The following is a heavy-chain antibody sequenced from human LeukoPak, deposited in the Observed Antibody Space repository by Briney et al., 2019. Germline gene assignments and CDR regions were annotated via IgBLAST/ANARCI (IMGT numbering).Heavy chain of an antibody. CDR2: ITSSSSNI. CDR1: GFTFSSYS. V-gene: IGHV3-21*01. CDR3: ARILSSGYYTGFDY. J-gene: IGHJ4*02. Sequence: GGSLRLSCAASGFTFSSYSMHWVRQAPGKGLEWVSSITSSSSNISYADSVKGRFTISRDNAKNSLYLQMNTLRAEDTAVYYCARILSSGYYTGFDYWGQGTLVTVSS. D-gene: IGHD3/OR15-3a*01.